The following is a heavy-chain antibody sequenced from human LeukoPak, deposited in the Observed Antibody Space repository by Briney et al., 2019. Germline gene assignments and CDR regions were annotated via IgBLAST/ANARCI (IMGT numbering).Heavy chain of an antibody. D-gene: IGHD2-21*01. Sequence: PGGSLRLSCAASGFTVSSNYMTWVRQAPGKGLEWVSVIYSGGSTYYADSVKGRFTISRDTSKNTLFLQMNSLRAEDTAVYYCARDHNWHISYNYYYGMDVWGQGTTVTVSS. J-gene: IGHJ6*02. CDR3: ARDHNWHISYNYYYGMDV. V-gene: IGHV3-66*01. CDR1: GFTVSSNY. CDR2: IYSGGST.